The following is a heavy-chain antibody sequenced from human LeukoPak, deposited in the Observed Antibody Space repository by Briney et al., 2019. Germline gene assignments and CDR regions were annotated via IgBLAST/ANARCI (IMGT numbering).Heavy chain of an antibody. CDR3: AKDLWFGEYTYYFDY. CDR1: GFSFSSYA. V-gene: IGHV3-23*01. Sequence: GGSLRLSCAASGFSFSSYAMSWVRQAPGKGLEWVSAISGSGGSTYYADSVKGRFTISRDNSKKTLYLQMNSLRAEDTAVYYCAKDLWFGEYTYYFDYWGQGTLVTVSS. J-gene: IGHJ4*02. CDR2: ISGSGGST. D-gene: IGHD3-10*01.